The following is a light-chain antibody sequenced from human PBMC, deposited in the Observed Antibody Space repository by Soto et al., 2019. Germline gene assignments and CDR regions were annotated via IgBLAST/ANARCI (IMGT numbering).Light chain of an antibody. V-gene: IGKV3-20*01. CDR2: GAS. Sequence: EIVLTQSPGTLSVSPGERATLSCRASQNVNSTYLAWYQQKPGQAPRLLIYGASSRATDIPDRFSGSGSGTDFTLTISRLEPEDFAVYYCQQYGSSPYTFGQGTELEIK. CDR1: QNVNSTY. CDR3: QQYGSSPYT. J-gene: IGKJ2*01.